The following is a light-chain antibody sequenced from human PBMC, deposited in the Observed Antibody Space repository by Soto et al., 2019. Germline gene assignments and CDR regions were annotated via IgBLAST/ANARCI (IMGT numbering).Light chain of an antibody. CDR1: QSISTW. V-gene: IGKV1-5*03. Sequence: DIQMTQSPSTLSASVGDRVSITCRASQSISTWVAWYQQKPGKAPKLLIYKASSLESGVPSRFSGSGSGTEFTLTITSLQPDDFATYYCQQYTNFYTFGQGTRLEI. CDR2: KAS. J-gene: IGKJ2*01. CDR3: QQYTNFYT.